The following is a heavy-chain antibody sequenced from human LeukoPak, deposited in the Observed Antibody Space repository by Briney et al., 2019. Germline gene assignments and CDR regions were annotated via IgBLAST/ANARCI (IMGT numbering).Heavy chain of an antibody. Sequence: GGSLRLSCAASGFTLSNNYMNWVRQAPGKGLEWVSVMYSGGTTYYPDSVKGRFSISRDKSKNTVFLQMSSLKAEDTAVYYCASPSSGQSFDIWGQGTTVTVSS. CDR3: ASPSSGQSFDI. CDR1: GFTLSNNY. J-gene: IGHJ3*02. CDR2: MYSGGTT. D-gene: IGHD3-22*01. V-gene: IGHV3-53*01.